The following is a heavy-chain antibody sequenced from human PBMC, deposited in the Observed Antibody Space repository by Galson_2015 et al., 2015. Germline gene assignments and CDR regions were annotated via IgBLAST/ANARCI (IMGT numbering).Heavy chain of an antibody. CDR2: IYSGGST. D-gene: IGHD3-9*01. Sequence: SLRLSCAASGFTVSTNYMTWVRQAPGKGLEWLSIIYSGGSTYYADSVKGRFAISRDNSKNTLDLQMNSLRAEDTAVYDCATVTKPLRYFDSWGQGTLVTVSS. CDR3: ATVTKPLRYFDS. CDR1: GFTVSTNY. J-gene: IGHJ4*02. V-gene: IGHV3-53*01.